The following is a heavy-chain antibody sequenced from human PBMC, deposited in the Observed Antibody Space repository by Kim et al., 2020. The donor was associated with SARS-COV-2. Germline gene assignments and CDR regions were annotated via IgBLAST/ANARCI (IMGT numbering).Heavy chain of an antibody. CDR1: GKSFSGYY. CDR2: INHSGSTT. D-gene: IGHD4-17*01. Sequence: SETLSLTCAVYGKSFSGYYWTWIRQPPGKGLEWIGEINHSGSTTNYNPSLKSRVTISVNPSKSKFSLTLTSVTAADTAIYYCARWLTTVDTLPQTSFDPWGLGTPVDTLPQRSFDYWSLGTLVTVSS. J-gene: IGHJ4*02. V-gene: IGHV4-34*01. CDR3: ARWLTTVDTLPQTSFDPWGLGTPVDTLPQRSFDY.